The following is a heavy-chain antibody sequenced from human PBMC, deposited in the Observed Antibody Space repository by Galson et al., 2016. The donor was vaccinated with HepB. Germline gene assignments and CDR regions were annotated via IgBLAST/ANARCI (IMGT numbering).Heavy chain of an antibody. CDR3: AKDRTYRTTYYYYGMDV. J-gene: IGHJ6*02. CDR1: GFTFSSYG. V-gene: IGHV3-30*18. Sequence: SLRLSCAASGFTFSSYGMHWVRQAPGRGLEWVAVVSYDGDNKYYADSVKGRFTISRDNSKNTLYLQMNSLRAEDTAVYYCAKDRTYRTTYYYYGMDVWGQGTTVTVSS. D-gene: IGHD1-14*01. CDR2: VSYDGDNK.